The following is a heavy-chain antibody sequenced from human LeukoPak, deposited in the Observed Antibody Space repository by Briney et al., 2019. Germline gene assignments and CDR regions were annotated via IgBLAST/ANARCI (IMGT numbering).Heavy chain of an antibody. V-gene: IGHV1-46*01. J-gene: IGHJ6*03. CDR2: INPSGGST. D-gene: IGHD3-3*01. Sequence: ASVKVSCKASGYTFTNYGVSWVRQAPGQGLEWMGIINPSGGSTTYAQKFQGRVTMTRDTSTSTVYMEVSSLRSEDTAVYYCARDFNDFWSGYQPAYYYYYMDVWGIGTTVTVSS. CDR3: ARDFNDFWSGYQPAYYYYYMDV. CDR1: GYTFTNYG.